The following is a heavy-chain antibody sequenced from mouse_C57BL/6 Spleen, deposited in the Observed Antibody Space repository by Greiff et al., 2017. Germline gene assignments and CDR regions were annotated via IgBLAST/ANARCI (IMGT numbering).Heavy chain of an antibody. V-gene: IGHV1-22*01. CDR2: INPNNGGT. Sequence: VQLQQSGPELVKPGASVKMSCKASGYTFTDYNMHWVKQSHGKSLEWIGYINPNNGGTSYNQKFKGKATLTVNKSSSTAYMELRSLTSEDSAVYYCARGGDYYGYCFDYWGQGTTLTVSS. J-gene: IGHJ2*01. D-gene: IGHD2-2*01. CDR1: GYTFTDYN. CDR3: ARGGDYYGYCFDY.